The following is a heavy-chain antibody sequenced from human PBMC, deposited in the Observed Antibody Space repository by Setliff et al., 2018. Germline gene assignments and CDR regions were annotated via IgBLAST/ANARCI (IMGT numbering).Heavy chain of an antibody. D-gene: IGHD6-19*01. CDR3: AREQWLDPPGYYYMDV. V-gene: IGHV4-4*07. J-gene: IGHJ6*03. CDR2: IYIGGSA. CDR1: GGSISSHY. Sequence: PSETLSLTCTVSGGSISSHYWSWIRQPAGKGLEWIGHIYIGGSANYNPSLKSRATMSIDTSKNQFSLKLNSVTAADMAVYYCAREQWLDPPGYYYMDVWAKGTTVTVSS.